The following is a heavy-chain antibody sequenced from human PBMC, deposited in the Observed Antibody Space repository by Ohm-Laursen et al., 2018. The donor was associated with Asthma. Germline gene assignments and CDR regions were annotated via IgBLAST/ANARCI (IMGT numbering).Heavy chain of an antibody. CDR3: AHRGTYYGDFRWRYYFDY. CDR2: IFWADDK. D-gene: IGHD4-17*01. J-gene: IGHJ4*02. V-gene: IGHV2-5*02. CDR1: GFSLSTSGVG. Sequence: TQTLTLTCTFSGFSLSTSGVGVGWIRQPPVKALEWLALIFWADDKRYSPSLKSRLTITKDTSKNRVVLTMTNMDPVDTATYFCAHRGTYYGDFRWRYYFDYWGQGTLVTVSS.